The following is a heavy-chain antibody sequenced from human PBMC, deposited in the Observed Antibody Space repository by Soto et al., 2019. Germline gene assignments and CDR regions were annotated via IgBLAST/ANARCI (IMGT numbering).Heavy chain of an antibody. CDR2: ISSSNSYI. CDR1: GLTFSTYT. D-gene: IGHD2-15*01. Sequence: PGGSLRLSCAASGLTFSTYTMNWVRQAPGKGLEWVSSISSSNSYIYYADSVKGRFTISRDNAKNSLYLQMNSLRAEDTAVYYCASGYCSGGSCYFFDYWGQGTLVTVSS. CDR3: ASGYCSGGSCYFFDY. J-gene: IGHJ4*02. V-gene: IGHV3-21*01.